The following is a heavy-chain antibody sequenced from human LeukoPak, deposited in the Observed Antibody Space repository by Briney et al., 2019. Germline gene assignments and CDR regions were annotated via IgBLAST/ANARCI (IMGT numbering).Heavy chain of an antibody. CDR3: ARAHLIAAAGYNWFDP. V-gene: IGHV1-2*02. J-gene: IGHJ5*02. CDR2: INPNSGAT. D-gene: IGHD6-13*01. Sequence: ASVKVSCKASGYTFTAFYMHWVRQAPGQGLEWLGWINPNSGATNYAQKFQGRVTMTRDTSISTAYMELSRLRSDDTAVYYCARAHLIAAAGYNWFDPWGQGTLVTVSS. CDR1: GYTFTAFY.